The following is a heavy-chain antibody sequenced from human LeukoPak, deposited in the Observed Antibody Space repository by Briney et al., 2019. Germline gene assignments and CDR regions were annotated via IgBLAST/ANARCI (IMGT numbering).Heavy chain of an antibody. CDR1: GGSFSGYY. D-gene: IGHD6-13*01. Sequence: SETLSLTCAVYGGSFSGYYWSWIRQPPGKGLEWIGEINHSGSTDYNPSLKSRVTISVDTSKNQFSLKLSSVTAADTAVYYCARRTPLAEDYFDYWGQGTLVTVSS. CDR2: INHSGST. J-gene: IGHJ4*02. CDR3: ARRTPLAEDYFDY. V-gene: IGHV4-34*01.